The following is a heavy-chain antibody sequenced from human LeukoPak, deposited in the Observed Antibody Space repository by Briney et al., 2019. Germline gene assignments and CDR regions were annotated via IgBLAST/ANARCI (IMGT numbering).Heavy chain of an antibody. CDR1: GGTFSSYA. V-gene: IGHV1-69*01. D-gene: IGHD5-12*01. CDR3: ARNGFEATISLFDY. CDR2: IIPIFGTA. Sequence: SVKVSCKASGGTFSSYAISWERQAPGQGLEWMGGIIPIFGTANYAQKFQGRVTITADESTSTAYMELSSLRSEDTAVYYCARNGFEATISLFDYWGQGTLVTVSS. J-gene: IGHJ4*02.